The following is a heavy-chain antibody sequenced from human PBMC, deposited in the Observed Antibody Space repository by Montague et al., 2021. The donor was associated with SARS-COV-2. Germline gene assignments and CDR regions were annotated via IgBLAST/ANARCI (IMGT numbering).Heavy chain of an antibody. CDR2: IYHSGST. V-gene: IGHV4-38-2*02. CDR1: GYSISTGYY. Sequence: SETLSLTCTVPGYSISTGYYWGWIRQPPGKGLGWIGTIYHSGSTYFNPSLKSRVTISVDTSKNQFSLNLSSVTVADTAVYYCAKVAGSHDTFDIWGRGTMVTVSS. D-gene: IGHD6-19*01. CDR3: AKVAGSHDTFDI. J-gene: IGHJ3*02.